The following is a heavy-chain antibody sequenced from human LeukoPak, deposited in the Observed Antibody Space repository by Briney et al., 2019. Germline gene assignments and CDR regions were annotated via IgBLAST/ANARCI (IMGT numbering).Heavy chain of an antibody. J-gene: IGHJ3*02. Sequence: QAGGSLRLSCAASGFTVSSNYMSWVRQAPGKGLEWVSVIYSGGSTYYADSVKGRFTISRDNSKNTLYLQMNSVRAEDTAVYYCARVADFWSGKNAFDIWGQGTMVTVSS. CDR3: ARVADFWSGKNAFDI. CDR2: IYSGGST. V-gene: IGHV3-53*01. D-gene: IGHD3-3*01. CDR1: GFTVSSNY.